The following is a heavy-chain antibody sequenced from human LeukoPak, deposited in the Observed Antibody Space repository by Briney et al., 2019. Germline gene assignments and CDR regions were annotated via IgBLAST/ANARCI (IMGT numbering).Heavy chain of an antibody. D-gene: IGHD6-13*01. Sequence: PSETLSLTCAVYGGSFSGYYWSWIRQPPGKGLEWIGEINHSGSTNYNPSLKSRVTISVDTSKNQFSLKLSSVTAADTAVYYCARRFVGYDSSWGASDIWGLGTMVTVSS. CDR3: ARRFVGYDSSWGASDI. J-gene: IGHJ3*02. V-gene: IGHV4-34*01. CDR1: GGSFSGYY. CDR2: INHSGST.